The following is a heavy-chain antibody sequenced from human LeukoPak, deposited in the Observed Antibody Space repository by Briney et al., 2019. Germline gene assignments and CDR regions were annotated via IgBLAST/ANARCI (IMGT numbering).Heavy chain of an antibody. Sequence: PGGSLRLSCAASGFTFSSYWMSWVRQAPGKGLEWVANIKQDGGEKYYVDSVKGRFTISRDNAKNSLYLQMNSLRDEDTAVYYCARDSYCGGDCFSGFLDYWGQGTLVTVSS. J-gene: IGHJ4*02. CDR3: ARDSYCGGDCFSGFLDY. CDR2: IKQDGGEK. D-gene: IGHD2-21*02. CDR1: GFTFSSYW. V-gene: IGHV3-7*01.